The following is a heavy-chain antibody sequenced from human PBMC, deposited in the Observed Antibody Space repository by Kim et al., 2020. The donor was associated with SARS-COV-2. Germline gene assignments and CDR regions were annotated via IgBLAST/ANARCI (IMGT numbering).Heavy chain of an antibody. CDR2: INHSGST. CDR3: ARGPINYYGSGSNLDY. J-gene: IGHJ4*02. D-gene: IGHD3-10*01. Sequence: SETLSLTCAVYGGSFSGYYWSWIRQPPGKGLEWIGEINHSGSTNYNPSLKSRVTISVDTSKNQFSLKLSSVTAADTAVYYCARGPINYYGSGSNLDYWGQGTLVTVSS. CDR1: GGSFSGYY. V-gene: IGHV4-34*01.